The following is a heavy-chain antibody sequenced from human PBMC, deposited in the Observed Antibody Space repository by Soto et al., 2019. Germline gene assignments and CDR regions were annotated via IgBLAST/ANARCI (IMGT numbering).Heavy chain of an antibody. V-gene: IGHV3-23*01. J-gene: IGHJ4*02. CDR3: AKDLGYDFWSGYYGFDY. CDR2: ISGSGGST. CDR1: GFTFSNYA. D-gene: IGHD3-3*01. Sequence: EVQLLESGGGLVQPGGSLRLSCAAFGFTFSNYAMSWVRQAPGKGLEWVSAISGSGGSTYYADSVKGRFTISRDNSKNTLYLQMNSLRAEDTAVYYCAKDLGYDFWSGYYGFDYWGQGTLVTVSS.